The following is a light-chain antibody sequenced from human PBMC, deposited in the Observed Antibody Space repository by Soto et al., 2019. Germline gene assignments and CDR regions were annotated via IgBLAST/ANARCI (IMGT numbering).Light chain of an antibody. CDR1: QGVDSN. Sequence: EIVMTQSPATLSVSPGERATLSCRASQGVDSNLAWYQQKPGQAPRLLIYGASTRATGIPARFSGSGSGTEFTLTISSLQPEDFAIYFCQKYNNWPPDRTFGQGTKVEIK. J-gene: IGKJ1*01. CDR3: QKYNNWPPDRT. CDR2: GAS. V-gene: IGKV3-15*01.